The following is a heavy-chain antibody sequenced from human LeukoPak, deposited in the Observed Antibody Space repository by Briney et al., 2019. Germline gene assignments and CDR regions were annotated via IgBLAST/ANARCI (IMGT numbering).Heavy chain of an antibody. J-gene: IGHJ4*02. CDR3: ARDLPSGAPSEDY. Sequence: GGSLRLSCAASGFTFSNYWMGWVRQAPGKGLEWVANIKQDGSQKLFVDSLEGRFSISRDNSKNSLYLQMNSLRTEDTAVYYCARDLPSGAPSEDYWGQGTLVTVSS. V-gene: IGHV3-7*01. CDR1: GFTFSNYW. CDR2: IKQDGSQK. D-gene: IGHD5-12*01.